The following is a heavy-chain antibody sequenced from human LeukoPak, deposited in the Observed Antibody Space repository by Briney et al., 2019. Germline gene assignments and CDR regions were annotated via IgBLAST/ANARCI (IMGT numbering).Heavy chain of an antibody. Sequence: SETLSLTCAVYGGSFSGYYWSWIRQPPGKGLEWIGEINHSGSTNYNPSLKSRVTISVDTSKNQFSLKLSSVTAADTAVYYCARGGSITIFGVVSGYHNWFDPWGQGTLSPSPQ. V-gene: IGHV4-34*01. J-gene: IGHJ5*02. CDR1: GGSFSGYY. D-gene: IGHD3-3*01. CDR2: INHSGST. CDR3: ARGGSITIFGVVSGYHNWFDP.